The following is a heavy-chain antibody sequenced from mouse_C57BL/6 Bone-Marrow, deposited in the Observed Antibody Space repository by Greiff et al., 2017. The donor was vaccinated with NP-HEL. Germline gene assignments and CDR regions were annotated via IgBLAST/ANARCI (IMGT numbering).Heavy chain of an antibody. Sequence: VQLQQSGAELVKPGASVKLSCTASGFNIKDYYMHWVKQRTEQGLEWIGRIDPEDGDTKYAPKFQGKATITADTSANTAYLQLSSLTSEDTAVYYCARKRWLGHFDYWGQGTTLTVSS. CDR1: GFNIKDYY. D-gene: IGHD4-1*01. V-gene: IGHV14-2*01. CDR3: ARKRWLGHFDY. CDR2: IDPEDGDT. J-gene: IGHJ2*01.